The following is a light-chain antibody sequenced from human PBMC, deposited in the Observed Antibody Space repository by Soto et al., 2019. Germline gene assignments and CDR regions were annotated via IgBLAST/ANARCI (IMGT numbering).Light chain of an antibody. CDR3: QQYGSWT. J-gene: IGKJ1*01. V-gene: IGKV3-20*01. Sequence: EIVLTQSPGTLSVSPGERATLSCRSSQTISSQYLAWYQQKHGQAPSLLIYGTSSRATGTPDRFSGSGSGTDFTLTSRRLEPEESAIYYRQQYGSWTFGQGTKVEIK. CDR2: GTS. CDR1: QTISSQY.